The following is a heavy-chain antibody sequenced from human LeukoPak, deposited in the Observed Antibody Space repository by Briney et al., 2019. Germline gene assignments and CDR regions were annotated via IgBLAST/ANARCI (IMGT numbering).Heavy chain of an antibody. CDR1: GYMFTGHY. D-gene: IGHD3-16*01. V-gene: IGHV1-2*02. CDR3: ARDKGTLGGDY. J-gene: IGHJ4*02. Sequence: GASVMLSCKTSGYMFTGHYMHWVRQAPGQGLEWMGWINPNSGATIYAQKFEGRVTMTRDTSISTAYMELSNLTSDDTAVYFCARDKGTLGGDYWGQGTLVTVSS. CDR2: INPNSGAT.